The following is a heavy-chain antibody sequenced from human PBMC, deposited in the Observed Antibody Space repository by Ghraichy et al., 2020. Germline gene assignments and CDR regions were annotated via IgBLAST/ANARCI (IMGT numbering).Heavy chain of an antibody. CDR3: AAHCSSTSCYSPTDY. CDR2: IVVGSGNT. V-gene: IGHV1-58*01. CDR1: GFTFTSSA. Sequence: SVKVSCKASGFTFTSSAVQWVRQARGQRLEWIGWIVVGSGNTNYAQKFQERVTITRDMSTSTAYMELSSLRSEDTAVYYCAAHCSSTSCYSPTDYWGQGTLVTVSS. D-gene: IGHD2-2*01. J-gene: IGHJ4*02.